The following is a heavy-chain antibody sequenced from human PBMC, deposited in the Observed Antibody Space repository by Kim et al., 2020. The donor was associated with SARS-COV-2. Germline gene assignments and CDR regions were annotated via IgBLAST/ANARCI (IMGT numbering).Heavy chain of an antibody. D-gene: IGHD6-13*01. Sequence: SVKVSCKASGYTFTYRYLHWVRQAPGQALEWRGWITPFNGNTNYAQKFQDRVTITRDRSMSTAYMELSSLRSEDTAMYYCASSSSSWYWFDPWGQGTLVTVSS. CDR3: ASSSSSWYWFDP. CDR2: ITPFNGNT. V-gene: IGHV1-45*02. CDR1: GYTFTYRY. J-gene: IGHJ5*02.